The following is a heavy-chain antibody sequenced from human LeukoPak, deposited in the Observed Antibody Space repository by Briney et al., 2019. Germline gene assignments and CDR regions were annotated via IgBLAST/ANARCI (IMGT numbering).Heavy chain of an antibody. CDR3: ARGPWYDFWSGYWDLFDY. CDR2: INHSGST. Sequence: PSETLSLTCAVYGGHFCGYYWSWIRQPPGKGLEWIGEINHSGSTNYNPSLKNRQTISVAKSKNQFSLKLSSGTAADTAVYFCARGPWYDFWSGYWDLFDYWGQGTLVTVSS. J-gene: IGHJ4*02. D-gene: IGHD3-3*01. CDR1: GGHFCGYY. V-gene: IGHV4-34*01.